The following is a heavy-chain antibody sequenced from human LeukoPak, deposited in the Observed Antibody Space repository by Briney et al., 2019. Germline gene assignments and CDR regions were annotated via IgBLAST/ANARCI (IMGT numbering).Heavy chain of an antibody. D-gene: IGHD6-19*01. CDR1: GGSISSGSYY. Sequence: SETLSLTCTVSGGSISSGSYYWSWIRQPAGKGLEWIGRIYTSGSTNYNPSLKSRVTISVDTSKNQFSLKLSSVTAADTAVYYCAGYAYSSGWYGLAPHYWGQGTLVTVSS. CDR3: AGYAYSSGWYGLAPHY. J-gene: IGHJ4*02. V-gene: IGHV4-61*02. CDR2: IYTSGST.